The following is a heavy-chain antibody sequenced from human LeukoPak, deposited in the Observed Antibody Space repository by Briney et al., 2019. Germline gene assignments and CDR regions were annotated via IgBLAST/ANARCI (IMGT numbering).Heavy chain of an antibody. CDR1: GGSISSSSYY. CDR3: ARIAAAGTMRYFQH. Sequence: SETLSLTCTVSGGSISSSSYYWGWIRQPPGKGLEWIGSIYYSGSTYYNPSLKSRVTISVDTSKDQFSLKLSSVTAADTAVYYCARIAAAGTMRYFQHWGQGTLVTVSS. D-gene: IGHD6-13*01. V-gene: IGHV4-39*01. CDR2: IYYSGST. J-gene: IGHJ1*01.